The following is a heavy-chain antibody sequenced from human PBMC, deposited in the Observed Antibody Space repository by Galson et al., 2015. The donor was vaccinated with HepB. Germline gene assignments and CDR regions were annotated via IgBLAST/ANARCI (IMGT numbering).Heavy chain of an antibody. CDR2: INHSGST. CDR1: GGSFSGYY. J-gene: IGHJ4*02. V-gene: IGHV4-34*01. Sequence: LSLTCAVYGGSFSGYYWSWIRQPPGKGLEWIGEINHSGSTNYNPSLKSRVTISVDTSKNQFPLKLSSVTAADTAVYYCARGGRAYSSSRLLDYWGQGTLVTVSS. D-gene: IGHD6-6*01. CDR3: ARGGRAYSSSRLLDY.